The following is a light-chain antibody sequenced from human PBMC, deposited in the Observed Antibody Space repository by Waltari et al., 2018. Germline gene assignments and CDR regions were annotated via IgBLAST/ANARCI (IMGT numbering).Light chain of an antibody. CDR2: SNN. CDR1: NSNTGSNS. Sequence: QSVLTQPPSASGTPGQRVTISCSGSNSNTGSNSVYWSQQLPGTAPNLLIYSNNQRPSGVPDRFSGSKSGTSASLAISGLRSEDEADYYCAAWDDSLSAVLFGGGTKVTAL. J-gene: IGLJ2*01. V-gene: IGLV1-47*02. CDR3: AAWDDSLSAVL.